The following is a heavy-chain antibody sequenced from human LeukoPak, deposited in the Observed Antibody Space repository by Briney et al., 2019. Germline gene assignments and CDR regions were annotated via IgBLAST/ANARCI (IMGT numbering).Heavy chain of an antibody. CDR2: IYYSGST. J-gene: IGHJ4*02. V-gene: IGHV4-59*01. CDR1: GGSISSYY. D-gene: IGHD6-19*01. CDR3: ARGIAVAGTLAHFDY. Sequence: PSETLSLTCTVSGGSISSYYWSWIRQPPGKGLEWIGYIYYSGSTNYNPSLKSRVPISVDTSKNQFSLKLSSVTAADTAVYYCARGIAVAGTLAHFDYWGQGTLVTVSS.